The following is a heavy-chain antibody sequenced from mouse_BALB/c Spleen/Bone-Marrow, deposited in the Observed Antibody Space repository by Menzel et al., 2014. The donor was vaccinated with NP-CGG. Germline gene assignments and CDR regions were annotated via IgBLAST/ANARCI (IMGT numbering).Heavy chain of an antibody. CDR2: FSSGSSTI. J-gene: IGHJ2*01. CDR1: GFTFSSFG. D-gene: IGHD4-1*01. Sequence: EVQRVESGGGLVQPGGSRKLSCAASGFTFSSFGMHWVRQAPEKGLEWVAYFSSGSSTIFYADTVKGRFTVSRDNPKNTLFLQMTSLRSEDTAMYYCTRGGNWDDFDYWGQGTTLTVSS. V-gene: IGHV5-17*02. CDR3: TRGGNWDDFDY.